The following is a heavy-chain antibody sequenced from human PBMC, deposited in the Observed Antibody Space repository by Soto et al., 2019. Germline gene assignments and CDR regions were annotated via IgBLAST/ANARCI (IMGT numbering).Heavy chain of an antibody. CDR2: ISGSGAGT. Sequence: PGGSLRLSCAASGFTFSSYAMSWVRQAPGKGLEWVSAISGSGAGTYYADSVKGRFTISRDNSKNTLYLQMNSLRAEDTAIYYCAKDLYSSAWYLAPWGQGTLVTVSS. V-gene: IGHV3-23*01. J-gene: IGHJ5*02. CDR3: AKDLYSSAWYLAP. CDR1: GFTFSSYA. D-gene: IGHD6-19*01.